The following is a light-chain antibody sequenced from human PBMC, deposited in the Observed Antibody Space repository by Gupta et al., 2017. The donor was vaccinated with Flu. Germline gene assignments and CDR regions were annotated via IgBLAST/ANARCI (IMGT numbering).Light chain of an antibody. V-gene: IGLV3-19*01. CDR1: SLRNPN. Sequence: SSELTQDPAVSVALGQTVRITCQGDSLRNPNASWYQQKPGQAPVLVIYAKNIRPSGIPDRFSCSSSGNTASLPITGGQPEEEADYYCYSRGSTDNHQAVFGGGTKLTVL. J-gene: IGLJ2*01. CDR3: YSRGSTDNHQAV. CDR2: AKN.